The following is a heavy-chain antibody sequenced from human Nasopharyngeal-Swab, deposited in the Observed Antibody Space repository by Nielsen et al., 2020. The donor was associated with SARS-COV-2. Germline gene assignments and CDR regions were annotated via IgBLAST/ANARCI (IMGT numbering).Heavy chain of an antibody. J-gene: IGHJ4*02. CDR2: ISSSSSYT. CDR1: GFTFSDYY. D-gene: IGHD2-2*01. V-gene: IGHV3-11*06. Sequence: SLKISCAASGFTFSDYYMSWIRQAPGKGLEWVSYISSSSSYTNYADSVKGRFTISRDNAKNSLYLQMNSLRAEDTAVYYCARDYCSSTSCYDYWGQGTLVTVSS. CDR3: ARDYCSSTSCYDY.